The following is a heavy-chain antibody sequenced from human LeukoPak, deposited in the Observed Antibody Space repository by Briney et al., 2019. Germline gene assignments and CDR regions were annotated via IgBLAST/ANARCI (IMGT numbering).Heavy chain of an antibody. Sequence: ASVKVSCKASGGTFSSYAISWVRQAPGQGLEWMGGIIPIFGTANYAQKFQGRVTITADKSTSTAYMELSSLRSEDTAVYYCARAVWSANAFDIWGQGTMVTVSS. J-gene: IGHJ3*02. CDR3: ARAVWSANAFDI. D-gene: IGHD3-3*01. V-gene: IGHV1-69*06. CDR2: IIPIFGTA. CDR1: GGTFSSYA.